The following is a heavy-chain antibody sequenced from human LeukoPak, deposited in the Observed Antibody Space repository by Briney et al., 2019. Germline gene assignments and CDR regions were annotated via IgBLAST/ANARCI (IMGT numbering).Heavy chain of an antibody. J-gene: IGHJ4*02. Sequence: SETLSLTCAVSGGSISSGGYSWSWIRQPPGKGLEWIGEINHSGSTNYNPSLKSRVTISVDTSKNQFSLKLSSVTAADTAVYYCARGGLRYFDWFDYWGQGTLVTVSS. CDR1: GGSISSGGYS. V-gene: IGHV4-30-2*01. CDR3: ARGGLRYFDWFDY. CDR2: INHSGST. D-gene: IGHD3-9*01.